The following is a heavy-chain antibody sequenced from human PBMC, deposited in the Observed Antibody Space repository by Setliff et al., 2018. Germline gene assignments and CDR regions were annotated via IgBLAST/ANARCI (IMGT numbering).Heavy chain of an antibody. CDR2: ISSRSTYI. Sequence: PGGSLRLSCVASGFTFNNYALNWVRQAPGKGLEWVSSISSRSTYIYYADSVKGRFTISRDGSKNTLYLQMTSLRAEDTAVYYCAKPQVELRWGFESWGQGTPVTVSS. D-gene: IGHD1-7*01. J-gene: IGHJ4*02. CDR3: AKPQVELRWGFES. V-gene: IGHV3-21*04. CDR1: GFTFNNYA.